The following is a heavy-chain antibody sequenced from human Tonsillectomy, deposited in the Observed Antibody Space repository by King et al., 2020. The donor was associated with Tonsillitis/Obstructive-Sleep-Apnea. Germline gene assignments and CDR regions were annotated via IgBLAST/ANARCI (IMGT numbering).Heavy chain of an antibody. CDR1: GFTFGDYA. Sequence: VQLVESGGGLVKPGRSLRLSCTASGFTFGDYAMSWFRQAPGKGLEWVGFIRSKAYGGTTEYAASVKGRFTISRDDSKSIAYLQMNSLKTEDTAVYYGTRDPVVVVPAAMEGAFDIWGQGTMVTVSS. V-gene: IGHV3-49*05. D-gene: IGHD2-2*01. CDR3: TRDPVVVVPAAMEGAFDI. J-gene: IGHJ3*02. CDR2: IRSKAYGGTT.